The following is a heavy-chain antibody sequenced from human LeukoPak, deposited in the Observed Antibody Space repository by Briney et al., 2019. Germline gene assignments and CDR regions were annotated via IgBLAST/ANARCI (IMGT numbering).Heavy chain of an antibody. CDR1: GGSVSSDS. V-gene: IGHV4-59*08. J-gene: IGHJ2*01. Sequence: PSETLSLTCTVSGGSVSSDSWNWIRQPPGKGLEWIGYIYNTGSSNHNPPLKNRVTISFDKSKSQLSLNLSSVTAADTAIYYCARHGKMNLVRGAFWYFDLWGRGTLVTVSS. CDR2: IYNTGSS. D-gene: IGHD3-10*01. CDR3: ARHGKMNLVRGAFWYFDL.